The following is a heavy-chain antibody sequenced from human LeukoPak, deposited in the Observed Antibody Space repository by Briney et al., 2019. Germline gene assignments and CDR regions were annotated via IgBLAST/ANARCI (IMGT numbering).Heavy chain of an antibody. V-gene: IGHV3-21*04. CDR1: GFTFSSYS. D-gene: IGHD2-2*01. CDR2: ISSSSSYI. J-gene: IGHJ4*02. Sequence: GGSLRLSCAASGFTFSSYSMNWVRQAPGKGLEWVSSISSSSSYIYYADSVKGRFTISRDNAKNSLYLQMNSLRAEDTAVYYCTADGNCQTTSCYWGQGALVTVSS. CDR3: TADGNCQTTSCY.